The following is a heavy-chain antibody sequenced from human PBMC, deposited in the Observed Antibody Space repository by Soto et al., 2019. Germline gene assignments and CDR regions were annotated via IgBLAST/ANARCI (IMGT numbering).Heavy chain of an antibody. V-gene: IGHV1-8*01. Sequence: QVQLVQSGAEVKKPGASVKVSCKASGYTFTSYDINWVRQSTGQGLEGMGWMNPNSGNTGYAQKFQGRVTMTRNTSISPAYMELSSLRSEYTAVYYCARTYSIFYYSYGMYVWGQGTTVTVFS. D-gene: IGHD6-13*01. CDR2: MNPNSGNT. CDR3: ARTYSIFYYSYGMYV. CDR1: GYTFTSYD. J-gene: IGHJ6*02.